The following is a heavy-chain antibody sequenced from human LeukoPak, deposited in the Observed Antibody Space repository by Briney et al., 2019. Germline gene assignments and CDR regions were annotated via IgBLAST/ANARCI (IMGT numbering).Heavy chain of an antibody. V-gene: IGHV1-2*02. CDR3: ARETGAIFGVVTN. D-gene: IGHD3-3*01. CDR1: GYTFTGYY. J-gene: IGHJ4*02. CDR2: INPNSGGT. Sequence: ASVKVSCKXSGYTFTGYYMHWVRQAPGQGLEWMGWINPNSGGTNYAQKFQGRVTMTRDTSISTAYMELSRLRSDDTAVYYCARETGAIFGVVTNWGQGTLVTVSS.